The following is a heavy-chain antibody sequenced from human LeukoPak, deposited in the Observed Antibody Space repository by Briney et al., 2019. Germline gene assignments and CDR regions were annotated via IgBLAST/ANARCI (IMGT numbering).Heavy chain of an antibody. CDR3: ARGGGKKPIDY. Sequence: ASVKVSCKASGYTFTGYYMHWVRQAPGQGLEWMGWINPNSGGTKYAQKFQGRVTMTRDTSISTAYMELSRLRSDDTAVYYCARGGGKKPIDYWGQGTLVTVSS. J-gene: IGHJ4*02. V-gene: IGHV1-2*02. CDR2: INPNSGGT. D-gene: IGHD3-16*01. CDR1: GYTFTGYY.